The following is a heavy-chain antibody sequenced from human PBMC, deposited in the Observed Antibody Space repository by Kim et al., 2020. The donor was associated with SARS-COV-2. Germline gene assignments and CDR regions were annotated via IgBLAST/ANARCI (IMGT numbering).Heavy chain of an antibody. CDR2: ISYDGSNK. Sequence: GGSLRLSCAASGFTFSSYGMHWVRQAPGKGLEWVAVISYDGSNKYYADSVKGRFTISRDNSKNTLYLQMNSLRAEDTAVYYCAKRGGVTYCGGGSCSLCSFYHWGQGTVVTVST. V-gene: IGHV3-30*18. CDR1: GFTFSSYG. D-gene: IGHD2-15*01. CDR3: AKRGGVTYCGGGSCSLCSFYH. J-gene: IGHJ1*01.